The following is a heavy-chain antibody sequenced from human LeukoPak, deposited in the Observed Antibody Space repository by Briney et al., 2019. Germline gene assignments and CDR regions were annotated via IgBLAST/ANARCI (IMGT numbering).Heavy chain of an antibody. V-gene: IGHV1-18*01. CDR1: GYTFTSYG. CDR2: ISAYNGNT. Sequence: ASVKVSCKASGYTFTSYGISWVRQAPGQGLEWMGWISAYNGNTNYAQKLQGRVTMTTDTSTSTAYMELRSLRSDDTALYYCARDLSSTSNWEFDYWGQGTLVTVSS. D-gene: IGHD7-27*01. J-gene: IGHJ4*02. CDR3: ARDLSSTSNWEFDY.